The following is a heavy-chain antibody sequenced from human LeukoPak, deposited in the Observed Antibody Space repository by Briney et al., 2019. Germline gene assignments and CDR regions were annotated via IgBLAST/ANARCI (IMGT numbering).Heavy chain of an antibody. D-gene: IGHD1-26*01. V-gene: IGHV4-61*02. CDR1: GGSISSGSYY. J-gene: IGHJ4*02. CDR2: IYTSGST. Sequence: SETLSLTCTVSGGSISSGSYYWSWIRQPAGKGLEWIGRIYTSGSTNYNPSLKSRVTISVDTSKSQFSLKLSSVTAADTAVYYCARDPSYSGSYSYYFDYWGQGTLVTVSS. CDR3: ARDPSYSGSYSYYFDY.